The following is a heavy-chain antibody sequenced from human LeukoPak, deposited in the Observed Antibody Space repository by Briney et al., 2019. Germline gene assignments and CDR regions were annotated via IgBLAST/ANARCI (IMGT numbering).Heavy chain of an antibody. CDR2: INPNSGGT. D-gene: IGHD2-15*01. Sequence: ASVKVSCKASGYTFTGYYMHWVRQAPGQGLEWMGWINPNSGGTDYAQKFQGRVTMTRDTSISTAYMELSRLISDDTAVYYCARGGPYCSGGTCYPDYWGQGTLVTVSS. CDR3: ARGGPYCSGGTCYPDY. CDR1: GYTFTGYY. V-gene: IGHV1-2*02. J-gene: IGHJ4*02.